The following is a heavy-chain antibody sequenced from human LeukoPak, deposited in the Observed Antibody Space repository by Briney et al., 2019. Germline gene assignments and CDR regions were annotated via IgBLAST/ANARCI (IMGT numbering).Heavy chain of an antibody. Sequence: PGGSLRLSCAASGFTFSSYAMSRVRQAPGKGLEWVSAISGSGGSTYYADSVKGRFTISRDNSKNTLYLQMNSLRAEDTAVYYYAKAPHDYSNYGYYYYYGMDVWGQGTTVTVSS. CDR3: AKAPHDYSNYGYYYYYGMDV. D-gene: IGHD4-4*01. CDR2: ISGSGGST. J-gene: IGHJ6*02. V-gene: IGHV3-23*01. CDR1: GFTFSSYA.